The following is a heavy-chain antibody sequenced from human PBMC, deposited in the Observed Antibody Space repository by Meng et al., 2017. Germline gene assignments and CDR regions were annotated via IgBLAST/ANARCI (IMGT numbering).Heavy chain of an antibody. V-gene: IGHV1-18*01. J-gene: IGHJ4*02. CDR3: ARVGHDSSGSYPHFDY. CDR2: ISAYNGNT. Sequence: ASVKVSCKASGYTFTSYGISWVRQAPGQGLEWMGWISAYNGNTNYAQKLQGRVTMTTDTSTITAYMELRSLRSDDTAVYYCARVGHDSSGSYPHFDYWGQGTLVTVSS. D-gene: IGHD3-22*01. CDR1: GYTFTSYG.